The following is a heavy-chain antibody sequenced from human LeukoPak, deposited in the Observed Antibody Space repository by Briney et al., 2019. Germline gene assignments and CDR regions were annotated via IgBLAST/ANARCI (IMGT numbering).Heavy chain of an antibody. V-gene: IGHV3-33*08. J-gene: IGHJ4*02. CDR2: IWYDGSNK. D-gene: IGHD3-22*01. Sequence: GGSLRLSCAASGFTFSSYGMHWVRQAPGKGLEWVAVIWYDGSNKYYADSVKGRFTISRDNSKNTLYLQMNSLRAEDTAVYYCARDARDYYDSSGYSGPDYWGQGTLVTVSS. CDR1: GFTFSSYG. CDR3: ARDARDYYDSSGYSGPDY.